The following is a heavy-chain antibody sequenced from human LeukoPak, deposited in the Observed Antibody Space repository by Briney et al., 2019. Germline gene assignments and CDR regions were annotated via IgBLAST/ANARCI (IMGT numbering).Heavy chain of an antibody. V-gene: IGHV7-4-1*02. D-gene: IGHD4-17*01. J-gene: IGHJ4*02. Sequence: ASVKVSCKASGYTFTNYAMNWVRQAPGQGLEWMEWIHPSTGNPTYAQGFTGRFVFSLDTSVSTTYLQISSLKAEDTAVYYCAKVADQNDYGDYSGVDYWGQGTLVTVPS. CDR2: IHPSTGNP. CDR1: GYTFTNYA. CDR3: AKVADQNDYGDYSGVDY.